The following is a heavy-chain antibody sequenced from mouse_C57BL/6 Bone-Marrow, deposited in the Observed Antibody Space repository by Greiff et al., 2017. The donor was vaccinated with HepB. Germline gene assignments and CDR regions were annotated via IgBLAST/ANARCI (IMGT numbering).Heavy chain of an antibody. CDR1: GFSLTSYG. CDR3: ARNYYGSIPYWYFDV. V-gene: IGHV2-2*01. D-gene: IGHD1-1*01. J-gene: IGHJ1*03. CDR2: IWSGGST. Sequence: VKLMESGPGLVQPSQSLSITCTVSGFSLTSYGVHWVRQSPGKGLEWLGVIWSGGSTDYNAAFISRLSISKDNSKSQVFFKMNSLQADDTAIYYCARNYYGSIPYWYFDVWGTGTTVTVSS.